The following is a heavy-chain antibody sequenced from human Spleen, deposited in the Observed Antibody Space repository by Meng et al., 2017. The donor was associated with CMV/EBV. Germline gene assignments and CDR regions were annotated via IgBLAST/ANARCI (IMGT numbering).Heavy chain of an antibody. CDR2: ISSSSSYI. CDR1: GFTFYTYS. CDR3: ARDFEYSSSPYYYYYGMDV. Sequence: GESLKISCAASGFTFYTYSMNWVRQAPGKGLEWVSSISSSSSYIYYADSVKGRFTISRDNAKNSLYLQMSSLRAEDTAVYYCARDFEYSSSPYYYYYGMDVWGQGTTVTVSS. V-gene: IGHV3-21*01. D-gene: IGHD6-6*01. J-gene: IGHJ6*02.